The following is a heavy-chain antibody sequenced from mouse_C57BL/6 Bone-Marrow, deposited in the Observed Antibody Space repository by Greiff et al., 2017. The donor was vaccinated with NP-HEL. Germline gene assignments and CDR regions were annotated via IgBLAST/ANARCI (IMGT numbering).Heavy chain of an antibody. J-gene: IGHJ4*01. V-gene: IGHV1-15*01. D-gene: IGHD2-4*01. CDR1: GYTFTDYE. CDR3: TKRDDYGGYYAMDY. Sequence: QVQLQQSGAELVRPGASVTLSCKASGYTFTDYEMHWVKQTPVHGLEWIGAIDPETGGTAYNQKFKGKAILTADKSSSTAYMELRSLTSEDSAVYYGTKRDDYGGYYAMDYWGQGTSVTVSS. CDR2: IDPETGGT.